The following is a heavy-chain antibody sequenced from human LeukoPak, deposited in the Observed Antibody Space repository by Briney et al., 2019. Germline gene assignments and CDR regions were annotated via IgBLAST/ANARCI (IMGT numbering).Heavy chain of an antibody. CDR3: ARDGHRRYYYDSSGREHAFDI. CDR2: MNPNSGNT. V-gene: IGHV1-8*03. J-gene: IGHJ3*02. Sequence: ASVKVSCKASGYTFTSYDINWVRQATGQGLEWIGWMNPNSGNTGYAQKFQGRVTITRNTSISTAYMELSSLRSEDTAVYYCARDGHRRYYYDSSGREHAFDIWGQGTMVTVSS. CDR1: GYTFTSYD. D-gene: IGHD3-22*01.